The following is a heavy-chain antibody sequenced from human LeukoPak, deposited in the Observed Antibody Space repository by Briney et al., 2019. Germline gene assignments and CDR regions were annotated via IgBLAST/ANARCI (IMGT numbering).Heavy chain of an antibody. D-gene: IGHD3-16*01. V-gene: IGHV3-23*01. CDR3: ARLGAESTFDY. J-gene: IGHJ4*02. CDR1: IFSFSDYT. CDR2: IRHSGVDS. Sequence: GGSLRLSCAASIFSFSDYTMSWVRQLPGKGLEWVSGIRHSGVDSSYADSVKGRFTISRDNSKNTLYLQMNSLRAEDTAVYYCARLGAESTFDYWGQGTLVTVSS.